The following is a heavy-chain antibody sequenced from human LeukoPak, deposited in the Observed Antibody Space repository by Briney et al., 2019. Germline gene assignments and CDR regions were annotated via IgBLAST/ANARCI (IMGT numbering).Heavy chain of an antibody. V-gene: IGHV4-39*07. CDR2: IYYTGYT. Sequence: SETLSLTCAVSGGSITSSLSYWGWIRQPPGKGLEWIVSIYYTGYTYYNPSLKSRATISVDTSKNKFSLRLTSVTAADTAVYYCARDLGSQMATISDWFDPWGQGTLVTGSS. CDR1: GGSITSSLSY. J-gene: IGHJ5*02. CDR3: ARDLGSQMATISDWFDP. D-gene: IGHD5-24*01.